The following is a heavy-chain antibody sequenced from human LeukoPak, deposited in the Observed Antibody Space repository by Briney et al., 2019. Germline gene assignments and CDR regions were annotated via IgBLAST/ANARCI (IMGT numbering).Heavy chain of an antibody. V-gene: IGHV4-59*01. Sequence: SETLSLTCTVSGGSISSYYWSWIRQPPGKGLEWIGYIYYSGSTNYNPSLKSRVTISVDTSKNQFSLKLSSVTAADTAVYYCARNYYGSGMKNWGQGTLVTVSS. J-gene: IGHJ4*02. CDR1: GGSISSYY. D-gene: IGHD3-10*01. CDR3: ARNYYGSGMKN. CDR2: IYYSGST.